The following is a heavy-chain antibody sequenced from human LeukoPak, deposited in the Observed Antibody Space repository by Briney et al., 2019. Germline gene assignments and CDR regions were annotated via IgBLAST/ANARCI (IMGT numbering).Heavy chain of an antibody. CDR1: GGTFSSYA. D-gene: IGHD4-17*01. V-gene: IGHV1-69*04. J-gene: IGHJ4*02. CDR2: IIPILGIA. CDR3: ARDSWYGDLDY. Sequence: SVKVSCKASGGTFSSYAISWVRQAPGQGLEWMGRIIPILGIANYAQKFQGRVTITADKSTSTAYMELSSLRSEDTAVYYCARDSWYGDLDYWGQGTLVTVSS.